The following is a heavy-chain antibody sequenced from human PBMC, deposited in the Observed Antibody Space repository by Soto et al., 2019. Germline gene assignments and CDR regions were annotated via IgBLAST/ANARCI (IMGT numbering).Heavy chain of an antibody. J-gene: IGHJ3*02. V-gene: IGHV4-39*01. Sequence: SETLSLTCTVSGGSISSSSYYWGWIRQPPGKGLEWIGSIYYSGSTYYNPSLKSRVTISVDTSKNQFSLKLSSVTAADTAVYYCARPIRYGVVVAATAAFDIWGQGTMVTVSS. CDR2: IYYSGST. D-gene: IGHD2-15*01. CDR1: GGSISSSSYY. CDR3: ARPIRYGVVVAATAAFDI.